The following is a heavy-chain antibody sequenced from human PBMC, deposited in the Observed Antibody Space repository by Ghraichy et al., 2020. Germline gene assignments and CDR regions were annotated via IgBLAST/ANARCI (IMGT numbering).Heavy chain of an antibody. CDR2: INHSGST. V-gene: IGHV4-34*01. J-gene: IGHJ4*02. Sequence: SETLSLTCAVYGGSFSGYYWSWIRQPPGKGLEWIGEINHSGSTNYNPSLKSRVTISVDTSKNQFSLKLSSVTAADTAVYYCARSPAGYRLATRYSKGRHFDYWGQGTLVTVSS. CDR3: ARSPAGYRLATRYSKGRHFDY. D-gene: IGHD5-18*01. CDR1: GGSFSGYY.